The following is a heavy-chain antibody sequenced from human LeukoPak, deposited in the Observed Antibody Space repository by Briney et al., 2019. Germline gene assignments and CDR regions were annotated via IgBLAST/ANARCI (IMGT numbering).Heavy chain of an antibody. V-gene: IGHV3-23*01. CDR2: ISGSGGST. Sequence: GGSLRLSCAASGFTFSSYAMSWVRQAPGKGLEWVSAISGSGGSTYYADSVKGRFTISRDNSKNTLYLQMNSLRAEDTAVYYCARARSGTNGLFDSWGQGTLVTVSS. CDR1: GFTFSSYA. J-gene: IGHJ4*02. CDR3: ARARSGTNGLFDS.